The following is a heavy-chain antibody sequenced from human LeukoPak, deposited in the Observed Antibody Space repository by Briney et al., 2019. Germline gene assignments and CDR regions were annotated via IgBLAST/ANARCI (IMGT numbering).Heavy chain of an antibody. CDR1: GFTFSIYA. D-gene: IGHD5-18*01. Sequence: PGGSLRLSCAASGFTFSIYAMTWVRQAPGKGLEWVSSISGSGGSTYYADSVKGRFTISRDNSKNTLYLQMNSLRAEDTAVYYCAKDPTAMVFGWGQGTLVTVSS. V-gene: IGHV3-23*01. J-gene: IGHJ4*02. CDR2: ISGSGGST. CDR3: AKDPTAMVFG.